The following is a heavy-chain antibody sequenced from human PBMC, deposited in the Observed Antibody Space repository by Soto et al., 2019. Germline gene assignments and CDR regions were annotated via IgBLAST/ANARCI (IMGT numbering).Heavy chain of an antibody. CDR2: IWYDGSNK. Sequence: GGSLRLSCAAPGFTFSSYGMHWVRQAPGKGLEWVAVIWYDGSNKYYADSVKGRFTISRDNSKNTLYLQMNSLRAEDTAVYYCVREWAPVAGPGGFDPRGQGTLVTVSS. D-gene: IGHD2-2*01. CDR3: VREWAPVAGPGGFDP. V-gene: IGHV3-33*01. J-gene: IGHJ5*02. CDR1: GFTFSSYG.